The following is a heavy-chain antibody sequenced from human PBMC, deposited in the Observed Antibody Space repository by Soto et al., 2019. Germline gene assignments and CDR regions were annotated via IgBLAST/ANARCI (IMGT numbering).Heavy chain of an antibody. V-gene: IGHV3-7*03. Sequence: EVQLVESGGGLVQPGGSLRLSCAASGFTFSSYWMSWVRQAPGKGLEWVANIKQDGSEKYYVDSVKGRFTISRDNAKNSLYLQMNSLRAEDTAVYYCARIRHGREYQLLSAEIWFDPWGQGTLVTVSS. CDR2: IKQDGSEK. J-gene: IGHJ5*02. CDR1: GFTFSSYW. CDR3: ARIRHGREYQLLSAEIWFDP. D-gene: IGHD2-2*01.